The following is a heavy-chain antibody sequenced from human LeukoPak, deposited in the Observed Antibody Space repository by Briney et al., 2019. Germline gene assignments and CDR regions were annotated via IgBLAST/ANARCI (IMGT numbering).Heavy chain of an antibody. J-gene: IGHJ3*02. Sequence: QPGGSLRLSCAASGFTFSSYPMSWVRQAPGKGLEWVSGIIGSGSKTYYADSVKGRFTISRDNSKNTLYLQMNSLRAEDTAVYYCAKVKWELPGSGAFDIWGQGTMVTVSS. CDR2: IIGSGSKT. D-gene: IGHD1-26*01. CDR1: GFTFSSYP. V-gene: IGHV3-23*01. CDR3: AKVKWELPGSGAFDI.